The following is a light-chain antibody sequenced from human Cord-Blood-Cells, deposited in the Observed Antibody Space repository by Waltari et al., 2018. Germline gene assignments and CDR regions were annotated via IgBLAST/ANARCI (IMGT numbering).Light chain of an antibody. CDR1: QSVSRSY. V-gene: IGKV3-20*01. J-gene: IGKJ2*01. CDR2: GAS. Sequence: EIVLTQSPGPLSLSPGEIATLSCRASQSVSRSYLAWYQKKPGLAPRLLIYGASSRATGIPDRCSGSGSRTDFTLTISILEPEDFTVYYCQKYGSSPYTFGQGTKLEIK. CDR3: QKYGSSPYT.